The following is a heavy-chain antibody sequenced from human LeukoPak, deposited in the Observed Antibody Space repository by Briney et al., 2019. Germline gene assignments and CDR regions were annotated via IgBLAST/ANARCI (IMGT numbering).Heavy chain of an antibody. J-gene: IGHJ4*02. V-gene: IGHV3-30*02. D-gene: IGHD3-10*01. Sequence: PGGSLRLSCAASGFTLSCCGMHWVRQAPGKGLEWVAFIRYDGGKVYYADSVKGRFTISRDNSKNTLYLQMNSLRAEDTAMYYCAKGLYGSGSYPDYWGQGTLVTVSS. CDR2: IRYDGGKV. CDR1: GFTLSCCG. CDR3: AKGLYGSGSYPDY.